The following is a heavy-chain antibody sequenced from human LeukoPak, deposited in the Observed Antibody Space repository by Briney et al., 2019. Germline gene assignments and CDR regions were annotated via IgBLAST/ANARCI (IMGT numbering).Heavy chain of an antibody. V-gene: IGHV4-34*01. CDR1: GGSFSGYY. CDR3: ARRRIYPGGYFDY. D-gene: IGHD2-15*01. CDR2: INRSGST. Sequence: SETLSLTCAVYGGSFSGYYWSWIRQPPGKGLEWIGEINRSGSTNYNPSLKSRVTISVDTSKNQFSLKLSSVTAADTAVYYCARRRIYPGGYFDYWGQGTLVTVSS. J-gene: IGHJ4*02.